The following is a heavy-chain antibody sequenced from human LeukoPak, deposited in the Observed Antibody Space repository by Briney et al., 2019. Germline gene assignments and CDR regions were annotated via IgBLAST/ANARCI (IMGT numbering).Heavy chain of an antibody. CDR2: IYYSGST. J-gene: IGHJ4*02. V-gene: IGHV4-39*07. CDR3: ARENTVAAHY. Sequence: PSETLSLTCTVSGGSISSSSYYWGWIRQPPGKGLEWIGSIYYSGSTYYNPSLKSRVTISVDTSKNQFSLKLSSVTAADTAVYYCARENTVAAHYWGQGTLVTVSS. D-gene: IGHD6-19*01. CDR1: GGSISSSSYY.